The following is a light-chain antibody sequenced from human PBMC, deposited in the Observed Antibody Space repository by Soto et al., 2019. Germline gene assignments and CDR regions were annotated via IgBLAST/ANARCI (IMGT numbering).Light chain of an antibody. V-gene: IGKV3-15*01. CDR2: GAS. CDR3: QQYNNWLRT. CDR1: QSVSSN. Sequence: EIVMTQSPATLSVSPGERATLSCRASQSVSSNLAWYQQKPGQAPRRLIYGASTRATGIPARFSGSGSGTEFTLTISSLKSEDFAVYYCQQYNNWLRTFGQGTKVEIK. J-gene: IGKJ1*01.